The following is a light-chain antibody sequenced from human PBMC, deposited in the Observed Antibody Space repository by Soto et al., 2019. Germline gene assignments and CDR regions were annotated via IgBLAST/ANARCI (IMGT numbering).Light chain of an antibody. V-gene: IGLV2-14*01. CDR1: SSDVGAYNY. Sequence: QSALTQPASVSGSPGQSITISCTGTSSDVGAYNYVFWYQQHPGKAPKLMIYDVSNRPSGVSNRFSGSKSGNTASLTISGLQAEDEADYYCSSYTTRSTLVFGGGTKLTVL. J-gene: IGLJ2*01. CDR3: SSYTTRSTLV. CDR2: DVS.